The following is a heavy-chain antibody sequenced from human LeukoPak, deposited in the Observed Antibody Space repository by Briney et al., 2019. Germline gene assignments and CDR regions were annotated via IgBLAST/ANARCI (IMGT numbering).Heavy chain of an antibody. Sequence: EASVKVSCKASGYTFTSYYMHWVRQAPGQGLEWMGIINPSGGSTSYAQKFQGRVTMTRDTSTSTAYMELSSLRSEDTAVYYCARRGPKDYYYYYMDVWGKGTTVTVSS. CDR1: GYTFTSYY. J-gene: IGHJ6*03. CDR3: ARRGPKDYYYYYMDV. CDR2: INPSGGST. V-gene: IGHV1-46*01.